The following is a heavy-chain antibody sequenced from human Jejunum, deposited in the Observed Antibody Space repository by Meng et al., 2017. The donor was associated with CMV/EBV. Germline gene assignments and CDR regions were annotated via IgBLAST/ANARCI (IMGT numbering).Heavy chain of an antibody. Sequence: RSGDYYWNWSRQPPGTGLEWIGNVYYSGSTHYNPSLKSRVSISVDTSKNQFSLKLSSVPAADTAVYYCAREEQYYYDSSSYGMDVWGQGTTVTVSS. CDR1: RSGDYY. J-gene: IGHJ6*02. CDR2: VYYSGST. D-gene: IGHD3-22*01. V-gene: IGHV4-30-4*08. CDR3: AREEQYYYDSSSYGMDV.